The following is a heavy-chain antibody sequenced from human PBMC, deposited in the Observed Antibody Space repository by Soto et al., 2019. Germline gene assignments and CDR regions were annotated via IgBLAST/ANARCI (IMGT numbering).Heavy chain of an antibody. CDR2: INPSGGST. Sequence: QVQLVQSGAEVKKPGASVKVSCKASGYTFTSYYMHWVRQAPGQGLEWMGIINPSGGSTSYAQKFQGRVTMTRDTSTSTVYMELSSLRSEDTAVYYCARLQVAAIRYYYYYMDVWGKGTTVTVSS. J-gene: IGHJ6*03. CDR1: GYTFTSYY. CDR3: ARLQVAAIRYYYYYMDV. V-gene: IGHV1-46*03. D-gene: IGHD2-15*01.